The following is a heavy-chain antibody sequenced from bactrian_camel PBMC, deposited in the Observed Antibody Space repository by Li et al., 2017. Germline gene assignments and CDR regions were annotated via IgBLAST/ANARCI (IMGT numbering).Heavy chain of an antibody. CDR3: AADPGYYMDDDVTLFGY. CDR2: FYRGDRT. Sequence: HVQLVESGGGSVQTGGSLRLSCKGSTGIFSRVCMGWFRQVPGKEREEVAIFYRGDRTHYAESVKGRFTISRDNAKNTLFLQMNSLKTEDTAVHYCAADPGYYMDDDVTLFGYWGQGTQVTVS. V-gene: IGHV3S53*01. J-gene: IGHJ6*01. CDR1: TGIFSRVC. D-gene: IGHD4*01.